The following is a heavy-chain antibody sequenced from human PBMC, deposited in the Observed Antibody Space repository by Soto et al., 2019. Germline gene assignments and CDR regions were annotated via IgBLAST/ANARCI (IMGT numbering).Heavy chain of an antibody. CDR3: ASANDFNGFDM. CDR1: EIIASGKY. CDR2: IYSGGTT. Sequence: EVQLVESGGGLVQPGGSLRLPCVASEIIASGKYMNWLRQAPDKGLEWVSVIYSGGTTYYADSVKGRFTISRDDSKNTLYLQMDSLRVEDTATYYCASANDFNGFDMWGQGTLVTVSS. J-gene: IGHJ3*02. V-gene: IGHV3-53*04. D-gene: IGHD2-21*02.